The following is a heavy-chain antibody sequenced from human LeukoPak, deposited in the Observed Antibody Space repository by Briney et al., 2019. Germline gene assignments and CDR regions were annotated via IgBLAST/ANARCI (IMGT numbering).Heavy chain of an antibody. Sequence: SETLSLTCTVSGGSISSYYWSWIRQPPGKGLEWTGYIYYSGSTNYNPSLKSRVTISVDTSKNQFSLKLSSVTAADTAVYYCARATRLAYGGNSYYFDYWGQGTLVTVSS. V-gene: IGHV4-59*01. CDR2: IYYSGST. D-gene: IGHD4-23*01. J-gene: IGHJ4*02. CDR3: ARATRLAYGGNSYYFDY. CDR1: GGSISSYY.